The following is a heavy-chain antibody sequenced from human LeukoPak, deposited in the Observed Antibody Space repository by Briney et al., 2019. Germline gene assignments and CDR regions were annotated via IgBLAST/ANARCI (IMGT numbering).Heavy chain of an antibody. CDR1: GYTFTGYY. CDR2: IIPIFGTA. J-gene: IGHJ4*02. D-gene: IGHD1-26*01. V-gene: IGHV1-69*06. Sequence: VASVKVSCKASGYTFTGYYIHWVRQAPGQGLEWMGGIIPIFGTANYARKFQGRVTINADKSTSTAYMELSSLGSDDTAVYYCARGQRGGSHYYFDYWGQGTLVTVSS. CDR3: ARGQRGGSHYYFDY.